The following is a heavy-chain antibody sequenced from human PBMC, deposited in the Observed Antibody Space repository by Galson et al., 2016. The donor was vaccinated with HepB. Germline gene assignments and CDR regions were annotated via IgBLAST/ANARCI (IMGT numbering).Heavy chain of an antibody. D-gene: IGHD4-23*01. V-gene: IGHV3-30*04. J-gene: IGHJ4*02. CDR3: ARERGVVTPSFDY. Sequence: SLRLSCAASGFTLSSYVMHWVRQAPGKGLEWVAVISYEGSNKYEDSVKGRFTIFRDQSKNTLYLQMNSLRPEDTAVYYCARERGVVTPSFDYWGQGTLVAVSS. CDR1: GFTLSSYV. CDR2: ISYEGSNK.